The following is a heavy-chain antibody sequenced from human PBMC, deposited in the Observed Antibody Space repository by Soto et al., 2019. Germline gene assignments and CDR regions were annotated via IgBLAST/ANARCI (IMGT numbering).Heavy chain of an antibody. Sequence: GGSLRLSCAASGFTFSDYYMSWIRRAPGKGLEWVSYISSSGSTIYYADSVKGRFTISRDNAKNSLYLQMNSLRAEDTAVYYCARGSALSYYYYGMDVWGQGTTVTVSS. V-gene: IGHV3-11*01. CDR3: ARGSALSYYYYGMDV. CDR2: ISSSGSTI. J-gene: IGHJ6*02. CDR1: GFTFSDYY.